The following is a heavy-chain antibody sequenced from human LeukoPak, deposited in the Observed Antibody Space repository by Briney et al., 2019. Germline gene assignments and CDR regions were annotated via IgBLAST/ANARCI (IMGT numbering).Heavy chain of an antibody. CDR3: ARGKYGGYFIDY. V-gene: IGHV3-74*01. Sequence: PGGSLRLSCAASGFTFSSYAMHWVRQAPGKGRVWVSRIKPDGSDTNYADSVKGRFTISRDNAKNTVYLQINSLRAEDTAVYYCARGKYGGYFIDYWGQGTLVTVSS. CDR2: IKPDGSDT. J-gene: IGHJ4*02. CDR1: GFTFSSYA. D-gene: IGHD5-12*01.